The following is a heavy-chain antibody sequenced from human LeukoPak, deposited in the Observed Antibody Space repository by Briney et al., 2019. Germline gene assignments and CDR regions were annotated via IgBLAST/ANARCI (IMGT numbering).Heavy chain of an antibody. V-gene: IGHV1-18*01. CDR1: GYTFTTYG. CDR2: ISPYNANT. Sequence: ASVKVSCKTSGYTFTTYGISWVRQSPGQGLEWMLWISPYNANTNYAQNLQGIVTMTTNTATSTAYMELRSLRSDDTAVYCCARDLVCHLLPHNYYYVMDLWGQETRVSVSS. CDR3: ARDLVCHLLPHNYYYVMDL. J-gene: IGHJ6*02. D-gene: IGHD2-2*01.